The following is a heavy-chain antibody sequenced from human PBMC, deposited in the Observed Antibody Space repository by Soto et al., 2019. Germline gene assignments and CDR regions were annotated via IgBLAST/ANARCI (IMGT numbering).Heavy chain of an antibody. CDR1: GGTFSSYT. D-gene: IGHD2-2*01. CDR3: ARLNQYCSSTSCYEGMDV. V-gene: IGHV1-69*02. CDR2: IIPILGMA. Sequence: QVQLVQSGAEVKKPGSSVKVSCKASGGTFSSYTISWVRQAPGQGLEWMGRIIPILGMANYAQKFQGRVTITADKSTSTAYMELSSLRSEDTAVYYCARLNQYCSSTSCYEGMDVWGQGTTVTVSS. J-gene: IGHJ6*02.